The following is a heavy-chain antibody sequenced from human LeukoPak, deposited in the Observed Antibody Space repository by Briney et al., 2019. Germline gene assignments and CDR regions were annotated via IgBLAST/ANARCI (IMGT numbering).Heavy chain of an antibody. CDR1: GGSFSGYY. J-gene: IGHJ5*02. D-gene: IGHD5-12*01. CDR2: INHSGST. CDR3: ARVNSGRFDP. V-gene: IGHV4-34*01. Sequence: SETLSLTCAVYGGSFSGYYWSWIRQPSGKGLEWIGEINHSGSTNYNPSLKSRVTISVDTSKNQFSLKLSSVTAADTAVYYCARVNSGRFDPWGQGTLVTVSS.